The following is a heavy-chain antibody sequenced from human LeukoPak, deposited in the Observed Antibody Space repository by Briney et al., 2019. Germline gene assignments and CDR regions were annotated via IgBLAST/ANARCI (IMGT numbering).Heavy chain of an antibody. CDR2: IFYSGRT. J-gene: IGHJ4*02. CDR1: GGSISSNTYY. D-gene: IGHD3-10*01. V-gene: IGHV4-39*07. Sequence: SETLSLTCTVSGGSISSNTYYWGWIPPPPGKGLEWLRSIFYSGRTYYNPSLKSRVTMSVDTSKNQFSLKLSSVTAADTAVYYCARDQRYGSGSDYWGQGTLVTVSS. CDR3: ARDQRYGSGSDY.